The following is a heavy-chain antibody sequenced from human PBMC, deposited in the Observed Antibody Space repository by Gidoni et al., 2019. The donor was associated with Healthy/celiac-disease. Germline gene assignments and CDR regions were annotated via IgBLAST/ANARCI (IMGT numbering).Heavy chain of an antibody. CDR1: GFPFSNVW. Sequence: EVQLVESGGGLVQPGGSLRLSCAASGFPFSNVWMSWVRQAPGKGLGWVCRIKSKTDCGTTDYAAPVKGRFTISRDDSKNTLYLQMNSLKTEDTAVYYCTTIMITFGGVIVLQAFDIWGQGTMVTVSS. V-gene: IGHV3-15*01. CDR3: TTIMITFGGVIVLQAFDI. J-gene: IGHJ3*02. CDR2: IKSKTDCGTT. D-gene: IGHD3-16*02.